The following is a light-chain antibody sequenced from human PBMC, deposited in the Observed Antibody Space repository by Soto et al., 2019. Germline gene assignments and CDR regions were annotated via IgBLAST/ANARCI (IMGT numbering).Light chain of an antibody. V-gene: IGKV1-39*01. CDR3: QQLNSYPIT. CDR1: QSISNF. CDR2: SAS. J-gene: IGKJ5*01. Sequence: DIQMTQSPSSLSASVGYRVTITCRASQSISNFLNWCQQKPGKAPKLLIYSASTLQSGVPSRFSGSGSGTDFTLTISSLQPEDFTTYYCQQLNSYPITFGHGT.